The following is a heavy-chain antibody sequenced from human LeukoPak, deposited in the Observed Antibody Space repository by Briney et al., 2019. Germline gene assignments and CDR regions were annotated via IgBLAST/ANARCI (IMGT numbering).Heavy chain of an antibody. CDR2: IWNDGSNK. D-gene: IGHD1-26*01. J-gene: IGHJ4*02. Sequence: GGSLTLSCAASGFTFSSYGMHWVRHAPGKGLEWEAVIWNDGSNKYYADSVKGRFTTSRDNSKNTLYLQMNSLRAEDTAVYYCAKGGIVEPYWGQGTLVTVSS. V-gene: IGHV3-33*06. CDR3: AKGGIVEPY. CDR1: GFTFSSYG.